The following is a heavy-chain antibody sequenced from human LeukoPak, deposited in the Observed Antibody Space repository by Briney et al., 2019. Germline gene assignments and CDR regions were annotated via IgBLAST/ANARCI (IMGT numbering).Heavy chain of an antibody. Sequence: GGSLRVSCADSGFLFSNSWMAWVRQAPGRGLEWLANINQDGSAKTCVDSVKGRFTISRDNAKNSLYLQMNSLRAEDTAMYYCARDSGYNAFDYWGQGTLVTVSS. CDR1: GFLFSNSW. D-gene: IGHD5-12*01. CDR3: ARDSGYNAFDY. CDR2: INQDGSAK. V-gene: IGHV3-7*05. J-gene: IGHJ4*02.